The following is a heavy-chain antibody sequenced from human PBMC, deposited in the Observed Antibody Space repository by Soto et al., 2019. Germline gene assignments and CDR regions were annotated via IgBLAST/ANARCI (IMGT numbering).Heavy chain of an antibody. Sequence: GGSLRLSCAASGFTFTRYSMNWVRQAPGKGLEWVSSMSSTTNYIYYGDSMKGRFTISRDNAKNSLYLEMNSLRAEDTAVYYCARESEDLTSNFDYWGQGTLVTVSS. CDR3: ARESEDLTSNFDY. CDR1: GFTFTRYS. J-gene: IGHJ4*02. V-gene: IGHV3-21*06. CDR2: MSSTTNYI.